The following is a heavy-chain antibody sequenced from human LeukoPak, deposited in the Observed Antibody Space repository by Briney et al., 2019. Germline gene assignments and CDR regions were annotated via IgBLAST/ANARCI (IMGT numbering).Heavy chain of an antibody. D-gene: IGHD3-3*01. CDR3: ARVDISLGVGGAFDI. CDR2: IIPIFGTA. V-gene: IGHV1-69*01. J-gene: IGHJ3*02. Sequence: SVKVSCKASEGTFSSYAISWVRQAPGQGLEWMGGIIPIFGTANYAQKFQGRVTITADESTSTAYMELSSLRSEDTAVYYCARVDISLGVGGAFDIWGQGTMVTVSS. CDR1: EGTFSSYA.